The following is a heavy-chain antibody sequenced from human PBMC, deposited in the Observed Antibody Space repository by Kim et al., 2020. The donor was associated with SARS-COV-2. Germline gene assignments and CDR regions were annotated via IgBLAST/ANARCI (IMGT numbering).Heavy chain of an antibody. V-gene: IGHV3-73*01. CDR2: IRSKANSYSK. CDR1: GFTFSGSA. D-gene: IGHD2-21*02. Sequence: GGSLRLSCAASGFTFSGSAMPWVRQASGKGLEWVGRIRSKANSYSKAYAASVKGRFTISRDDSKNTAYLQMNSLKTEDTAVYYCTAWGRGVTAYVVDYWGQGTLVTVSS. CDR3: TAWGRGVTAYVVDY. J-gene: IGHJ4*02.